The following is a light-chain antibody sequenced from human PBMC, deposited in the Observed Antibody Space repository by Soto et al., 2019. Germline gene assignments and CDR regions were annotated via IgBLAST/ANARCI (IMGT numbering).Light chain of an antibody. Sequence: EIVLTQSPGTLSLSPGERATLSCRASQSVSSSYLGWYQQKPGQPPRLLIYAASRRATGIPDRFSGSGSGTDFTLTNSRLEPEDYAVYYCQQYGSSPRTFGQGTKVEIK. V-gene: IGKV3-20*01. J-gene: IGKJ1*01. CDR2: AAS. CDR3: QQYGSSPRT. CDR1: QSVSSSY.